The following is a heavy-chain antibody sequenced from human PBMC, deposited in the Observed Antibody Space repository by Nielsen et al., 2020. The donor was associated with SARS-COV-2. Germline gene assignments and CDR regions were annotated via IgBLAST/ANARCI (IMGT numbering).Heavy chain of an antibody. Sequence: GGSLRLSCAASGFTFSNAWMSWVRRAPGKGLEWVGRIKSKTDGGTTDYAAPVKGRFTISRDDSKNTLYLQMNSLKTEDAAVYYCTTDSSGYYTGYYYYYYMDVWGKGTTVIVSS. V-gene: IGHV3-15*01. CDR2: IKSKTDGGTT. J-gene: IGHJ6*03. D-gene: IGHD3-22*01. CDR3: TTDSSGYYTGYYYYYYMDV. CDR1: GFTFSNAW.